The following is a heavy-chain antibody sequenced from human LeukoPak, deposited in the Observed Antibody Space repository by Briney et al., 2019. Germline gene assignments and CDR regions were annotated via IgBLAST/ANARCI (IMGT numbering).Heavy chain of an antibody. Sequence: GESLKISCQGSGYTFTKEWIAWVRQTPGKGLEWMGIIYPGDSDTKYSPFFQGQVTISVDTSISTAYLRWSSLKASDTAIYYCARHRSYDYQDSSGYYFFDSWGQGTRVTVPT. CDR3: ARHRSYDYQDSSGYYFFDS. CDR2: IYPGDSDT. V-gene: IGHV5-51*01. J-gene: IGHJ4*02. D-gene: IGHD3-22*01. CDR1: GYTFTKEW.